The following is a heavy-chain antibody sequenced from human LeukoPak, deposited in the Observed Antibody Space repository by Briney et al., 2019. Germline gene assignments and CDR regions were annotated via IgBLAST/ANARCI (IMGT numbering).Heavy chain of an antibody. D-gene: IGHD2-2*01. CDR2: INTDGSST. Sequence: GGSLRLSCVASGFTFSSYWMHWVRQAPGKGLVWVSRINTDGSSTRYADSVKGRFTISRDNAKNTLYLQMNSLRAEDTAVCYCATWECSSTSCTNDYWGQGTLVTVSS. CDR1: GFTFSSYW. CDR3: ATWECSSTSCTNDY. J-gene: IGHJ4*02. V-gene: IGHV3-74*01.